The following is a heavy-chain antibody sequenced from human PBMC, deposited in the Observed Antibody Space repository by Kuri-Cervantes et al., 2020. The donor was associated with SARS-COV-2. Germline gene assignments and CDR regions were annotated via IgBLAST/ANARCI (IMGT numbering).Heavy chain of an antibody. D-gene: IGHD3-10*01. J-gene: IGHJ4*02. CDR3: ARHFNNEVGVDY. CDR2: ISGSGGST. V-gene: IGHV3-23*01. Sequence: GETLKISCAASGFTFSSYAMSWVRQAPGKGLEWVSAISGSGGSTYYADSVKGRFTISRDNSKNTLYLQMNSLKASDTAMYYCARHFNNEVGVDYWGQGTLVTVSS. CDR1: GFTFSSYA.